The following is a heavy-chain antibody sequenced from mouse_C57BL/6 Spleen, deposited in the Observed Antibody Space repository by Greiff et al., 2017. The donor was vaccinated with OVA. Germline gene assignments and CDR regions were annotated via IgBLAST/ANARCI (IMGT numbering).Heavy chain of an antibody. CDR3: ARNPLQLRFDY. V-gene: IGHV1-69*01. CDR2: IDPSDSYT. J-gene: IGHJ2*01. CDR1: GYTFTSYW. D-gene: IGHD3-2*02. Sequence: QVHVKQPGAELVMPGASVKLSCKASGYTFTSYWMHWVKQRPGQGLEWIGEIDPSDSYTNYNQKFKGKSTLTVDKSSSTAYMQLSSLTSEDSAVYYCARNPLQLRFDYWGQGTTLTVSS.